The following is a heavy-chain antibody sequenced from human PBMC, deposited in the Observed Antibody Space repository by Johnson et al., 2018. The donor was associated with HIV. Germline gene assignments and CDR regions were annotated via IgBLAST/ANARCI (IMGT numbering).Heavy chain of an antibody. J-gene: IGHJ3*02. D-gene: IGHD1-26*01. CDR1: GFTFSSYA. V-gene: IGHV3-23*01. CDR3: AKIRSQYTGAFDI. Sequence: VQLLESGGGLVQPGGSLRLSCAASGFTFSSYAMSWVRQAPGKGLEWVSAVSGSADSTYYADSVKGRFTISRDNSKNTLFLQMNSLRAEDTAVYYCAKIRSQYTGAFDIWGQGTMVTVSS. CDR2: VSGSADST.